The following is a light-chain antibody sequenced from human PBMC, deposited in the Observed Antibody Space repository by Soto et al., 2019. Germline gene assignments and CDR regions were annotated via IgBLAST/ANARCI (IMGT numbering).Light chain of an antibody. J-gene: IGLJ1*01. CDR2: EGV. CDR3: CSYSGSSRGPYV. V-gene: IGLV2-23*01. Sequence: QSALTQPASVSGSPGQSITISCTGTSNDVGTYNLVSWYQNKPGRAPKLILFEGVKRPSGISNRFSGSKSGNTASLTISGLQAEDEADYFCCSYSGSSRGPYVFGTGTKVTVL. CDR1: SNDVGTYNL.